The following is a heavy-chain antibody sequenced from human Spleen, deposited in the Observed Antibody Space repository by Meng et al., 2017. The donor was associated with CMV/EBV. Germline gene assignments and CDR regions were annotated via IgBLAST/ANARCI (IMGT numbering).Heavy chain of an antibody. D-gene: IGHD6-13*01. CDR3: VRGGGHCRSSSCFH. Sequence: SGFSFSDDSFHWVRQAPGRGLGCVSSISFSGGFVRYFDSVKGRFTISRDTSKNSLFLQMNNLGPEDTAVYYCVRGGGHCRSSSCFHWGQGTLVTVSS. V-gene: IGHV3-21*01. CDR2: ISFSGGFV. CDR1: GFSFSDDS. J-gene: IGHJ4*02.